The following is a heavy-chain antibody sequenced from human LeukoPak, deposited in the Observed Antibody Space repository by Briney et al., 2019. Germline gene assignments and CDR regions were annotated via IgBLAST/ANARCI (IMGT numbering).Heavy chain of an antibody. CDR1: GGSISTYY. CDR3: ARDYDSSGYYWS. Sequence: SQTLSLTCTVSGGSISTYYWSWIRRPPGKVLGWIGDVYYSGITSYNPSLKSRVTISVDTSKNQFSLNVSSVTAADTAVYYCARDYDSSGYYWSWGQGALVTVSS. J-gene: IGHJ4*02. V-gene: IGHV4-59*01. CDR2: VYYSGIT. D-gene: IGHD3-22*01.